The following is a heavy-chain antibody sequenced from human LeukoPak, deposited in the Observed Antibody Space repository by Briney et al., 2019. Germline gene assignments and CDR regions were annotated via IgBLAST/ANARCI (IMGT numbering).Heavy chain of an antibody. CDR2: IKQDGSEK. CDR3: ARDSPSDRWGLRFWNPYYFDY. V-gene: IGHV3-7*01. D-gene: IGHD2-21*01. CDR1: GFTFSSYW. Sequence: GGSLRLSCAASGFTFSSYWMSWVRQAPGKGVEWVANIKQDGSEKYYVDSVKGRFTISRDNAKNSLYLQMNSLRAEDTAVYYCARDSPSDRWGLRFWNPYYFDYWGQGTLVTVSS. J-gene: IGHJ4*02.